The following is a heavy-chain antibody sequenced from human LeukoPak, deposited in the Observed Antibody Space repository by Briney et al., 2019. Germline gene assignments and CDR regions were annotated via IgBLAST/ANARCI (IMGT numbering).Heavy chain of an antibody. Sequence: TSETLSLTCAVSGGSISSGGYSWSWIRQPPGKGLEWIGYIYHSGSTYYNPSLKSRVTISVDTSKNQFSLQLNSVTPEDTAVYYCARDKWEQQLVPDRHVNYYYGMDVWGQGTTVTVSS. V-gene: IGHV4-30-2*01. CDR3: ARDKWEQQLVPDRHVNYYYGMDV. CDR1: GGSISSGGYS. D-gene: IGHD6-13*01. CDR2: IYHSGST. J-gene: IGHJ6*02.